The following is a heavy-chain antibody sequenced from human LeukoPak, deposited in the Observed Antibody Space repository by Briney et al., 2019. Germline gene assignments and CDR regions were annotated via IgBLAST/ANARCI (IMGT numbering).Heavy chain of an antibody. V-gene: IGHV3-9*01. CDR2: ISWSGNDI. J-gene: IGHJ4*02. Sequence: PGGSLRLSCAASGFTFDDYAMYWVRQAPGKGLEWVSSISWSGNDIGYAGSVKGRFTISRDNAQNSLYLQMNSLRDEDTAFYYCARSPIHAAGQFDYWGQGTLVTVPS. D-gene: IGHD6-13*01. CDR3: ARSPIHAAGQFDY. CDR1: GFTFDDYA.